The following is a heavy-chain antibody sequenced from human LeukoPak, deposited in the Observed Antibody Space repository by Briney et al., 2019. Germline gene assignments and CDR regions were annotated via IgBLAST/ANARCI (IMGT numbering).Heavy chain of an antibody. Sequence: SVKVSCKASGGTFISYAISWVRQAPGQGLEWMGRIIPIFGTANYAQKFQGRVTITTDESTSTAYMELSSLRSEDTAAYYCARDSGEGDFDYWGQGTLVTVSS. J-gene: IGHJ4*02. CDR3: ARDSGEGDFDY. CDR2: IIPIFGTA. CDR1: GGTFISYA. V-gene: IGHV1-69*05. D-gene: IGHD3-10*01.